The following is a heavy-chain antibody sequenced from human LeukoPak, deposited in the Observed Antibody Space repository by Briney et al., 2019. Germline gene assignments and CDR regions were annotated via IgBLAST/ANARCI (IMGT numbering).Heavy chain of an antibody. CDR1: GFTFNYYS. D-gene: IGHD3-16*01. CDR3: AKDLIGGGARGHYYYYYYGMDV. V-gene: IGHV3-48*04. CDR2: ISSISATL. J-gene: IGHJ6*02. Sequence: QAGGSLRLSFAAPGFTFNYYSMKRVCPAPGEGVGGILYISSISATLYYADSVRGRFTISRANAKNSLYLQMNSLRAEDTALYYCAKDLIGGGARGHYYYYYYGMDVWGQGTTVTVSS.